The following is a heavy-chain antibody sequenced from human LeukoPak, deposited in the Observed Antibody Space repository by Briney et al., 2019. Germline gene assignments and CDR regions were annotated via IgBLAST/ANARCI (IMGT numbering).Heavy chain of an antibody. J-gene: IGHJ5*02. CDR3: ARVGSNYGNDRGSLNWFDP. CDR1: GYSISSGYY. Sequence: PSETLSLTCTVSGYSISSGYYWGWIRQPPGKGLEWIGSIYHSGSTYYNPSLKSRVTISVDTSKNQFSLKLSSVTAADTAVYYCARVGSNYGNDRGSLNWFDPWGQGTLVTVSS. CDR2: IYHSGST. D-gene: IGHD4-11*01. V-gene: IGHV4-38-2*02.